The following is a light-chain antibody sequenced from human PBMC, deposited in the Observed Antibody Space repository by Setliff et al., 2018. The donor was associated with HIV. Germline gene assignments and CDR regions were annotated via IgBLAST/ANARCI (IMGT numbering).Light chain of an antibody. V-gene: IGLV6-57*01. CDR1: TGNIASNY. CDR3: QSYDNNNLWV. Sequence: NFILTQPRSVSESPGTTVTISCTRSTGNIASNYVQWYQPRPGNSPTTVIYEDDQRPSGVPDRFSGSIDSSSNSASLTISGLRTEDEADYYCQSYDNNNLWVFGGGTKVTVL. CDR2: EDD. J-gene: IGLJ3*02.